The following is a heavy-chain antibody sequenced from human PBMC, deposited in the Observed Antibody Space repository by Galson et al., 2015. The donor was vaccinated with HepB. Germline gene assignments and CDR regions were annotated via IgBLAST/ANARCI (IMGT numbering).Heavy chain of an antibody. J-gene: IGHJ6*02. CDR2: SSHDGNNE. Sequence: SLRLSCAASGFTFSTYSMHWVRQAPGKGLEWVAFSSHDGNNENYADSLKGRFTVSRDNSKNSPDLQMNSLRTEDTAVYYCAREGGPPSYAGVGLDVWGQGTTVTVSS. V-gene: IGHV3-30*04. CDR3: AREGGPPSYAGVGLDV. D-gene: IGHD2-8*01. CDR1: GFTFSTYS.